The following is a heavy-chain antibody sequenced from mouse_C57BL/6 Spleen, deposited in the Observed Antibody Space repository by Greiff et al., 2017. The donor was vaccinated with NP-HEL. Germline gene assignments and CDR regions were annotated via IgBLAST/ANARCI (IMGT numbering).Heavy chain of an antibody. CDR1: GYTFTDYN. V-gene: IGHV1-22*01. D-gene: IGHD1-1*01. Sequence: EVQLQQSGPELVKPGASVKMSCKASGYTFTDYNMHWVKQSHGKSLEWIGYINPNNGGTSYNQKFKGKATLTVNKSSSTAYMELRSLTSEDSAVYYCARPHYYGSSYYFDYWGQGTTLTVSS. CDR3: ARPHYYGSSYYFDY. CDR2: INPNNGGT. J-gene: IGHJ2*01.